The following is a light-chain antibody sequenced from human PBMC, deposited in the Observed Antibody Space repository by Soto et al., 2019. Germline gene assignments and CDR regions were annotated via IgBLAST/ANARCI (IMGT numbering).Light chain of an antibody. J-gene: IGKJ1*01. CDR1: QGVSSN. CDR3: QQYNNWPRT. Sequence: EIVMTQSPATLSVSPGERATLSCRASQGVSSNLAWYQQKRGQAPRLLISGASTRATGIPARFSGSGSGTEFTLTISSLQSEDFAVYYCQQYNNWPRTFGQGTKVEIK. V-gene: IGKV3-15*01. CDR2: GAS.